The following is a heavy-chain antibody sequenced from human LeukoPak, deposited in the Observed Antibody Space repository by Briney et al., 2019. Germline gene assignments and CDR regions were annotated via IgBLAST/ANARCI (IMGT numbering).Heavy chain of an antibody. V-gene: IGHV4-38-2*01. J-gene: IGHJ3*01. CDR3: ARSYGSGNYYDAFDL. CDR2: IYHSGST. CDR1: LYSISSGYY. D-gene: IGHD3-10*01. Sequence: PSETLSLTCAVSLYSISSGYYWVWIRQPPGKGLEWIGSIYHSGSTYYNPSLKSRVTKSVDTSKNQFSLKLSSVTAADTAVYYCARSYGSGNYYDAFDLWGQGTVVTVSS.